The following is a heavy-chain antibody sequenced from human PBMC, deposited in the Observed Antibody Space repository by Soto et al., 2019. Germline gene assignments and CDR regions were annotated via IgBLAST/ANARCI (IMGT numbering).Heavy chain of an antibody. V-gene: IGHV3-11*01. D-gene: IGHD2-21*02. CDR2: ISNTGRAI. CDR1: GFTFSDYY. Sequence: QVQVVESGGGVVKPGGSLRLSCAASGFTFSDYYMSWIRQAPGKVLEWVSYISNTGRAIYYADSVKGRFTISRDNAKNSLYLQMNSLRGEDTAVYYCARGWGASSMIVEVTSIGLFDYWGQGTLVTVSS. CDR3: ARGWGASSMIVEVTSIGLFDY. J-gene: IGHJ4*02.